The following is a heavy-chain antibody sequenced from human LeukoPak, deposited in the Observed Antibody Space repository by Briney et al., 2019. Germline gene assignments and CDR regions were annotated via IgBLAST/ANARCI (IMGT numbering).Heavy chain of an antibody. V-gene: IGHV3-7*03. J-gene: IGHJ4*02. CDR2: IKEDGTET. CDR1: GFTFSDYG. Sequence: PGGSLRLSCAAYGFTFSDYGMSWVRLAPGKGLEWVANIKEDGTETYYVDSVKGRFTISRDNAKNSLYLQMNSLRVEDTAVYYCAKEGRSLQTYWGQGTLVTVSS. CDR3: AKEGRSLQTY. D-gene: IGHD5-24*01.